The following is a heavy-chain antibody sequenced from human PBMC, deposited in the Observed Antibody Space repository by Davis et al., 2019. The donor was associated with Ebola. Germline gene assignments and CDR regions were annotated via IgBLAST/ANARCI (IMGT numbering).Heavy chain of an antibody. CDR3: AKVDTARVQGY. D-gene: IGHD5-18*01. CDR1: GLTFSRYG. CDR2: IWFDGRNE. J-gene: IGHJ4*02. V-gene: IGHV3-30*02. Sequence: GESLKISCVASGLTFSRYGMHWVRQTPGKGLEWVAFIWFDGRNEHYIDSVKGRFTVSRDNSKNTLFLQMNSLRPEDTAVYYCAKVDTARVQGYWGQGTLVTVSS.